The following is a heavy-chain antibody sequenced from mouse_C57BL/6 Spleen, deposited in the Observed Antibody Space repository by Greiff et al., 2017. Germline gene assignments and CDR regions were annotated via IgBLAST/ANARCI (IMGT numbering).Heavy chain of an antibody. D-gene: IGHD2-1*01. Sequence: QVQLQQPGAELVKPGASVKMSCKASGYTFTSYWITWVKQRPGQGLEWIGDIYPGSGSTNYNEKFKSKATLTVDTSSSTAYMQLSSLTSEDSAVYYCARSGDGIMAWFAYWGQGTLVTVSA. J-gene: IGHJ3*01. CDR1: GYTFTSYW. V-gene: IGHV1-55*01. CDR3: ARSGDGIMAWFAY. CDR2: IYPGSGST.